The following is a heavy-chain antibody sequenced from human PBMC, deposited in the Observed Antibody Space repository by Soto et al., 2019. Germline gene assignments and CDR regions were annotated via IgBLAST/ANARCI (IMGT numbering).Heavy chain of an antibody. CDR3: ARVGIAARYDILTGRNWFDP. D-gene: IGHD3-9*01. J-gene: IGHJ5*02. CDR1: GYTFTSYG. CDR2: ISGYVGNT. V-gene: IGHV1-18*01. Sequence: QVQLVQSGAEVKKPGASVKVSCKASGYTFTSYGISWVRQAPGQGLEWMGWISGYVGNTNYAQKLQGRVTMTTDTSTSTAYMELRSLRSDDTAVYYCARVGIAARYDILTGRNWFDPWGQGTLVTVSS.